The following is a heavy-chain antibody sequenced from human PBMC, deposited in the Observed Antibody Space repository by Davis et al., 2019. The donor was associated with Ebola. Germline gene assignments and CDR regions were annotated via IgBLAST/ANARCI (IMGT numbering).Heavy chain of an antibody. J-gene: IGHJ4*02. CDR2: VNPSGGST. Sequence: AASVKVSCKAFGYTFTSYYIHWVRQALGQGLEWMGIVNPSGGSTTYAQKFQGRVTMTRDTSTSTVYMELSSLRSEDTAVYYCASGTYYGSGSYIDYWGQGTLVTVSS. D-gene: IGHD3-10*01. CDR1: GYTFTSYY. CDR3: ASGTYYGSGSYIDY. V-gene: IGHV1-46*01.